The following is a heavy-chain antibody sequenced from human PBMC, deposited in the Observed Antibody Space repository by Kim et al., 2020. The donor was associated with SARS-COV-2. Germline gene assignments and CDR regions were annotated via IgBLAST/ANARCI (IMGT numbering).Heavy chain of an antibody. D-gene: IGHD6-6*01. Sequence: YPGSVKGRFTISRENAEKSLYLQMSSLRAGDTAVYYCAREGSSSGMDGLDIWGRGTMVTVSS. V-gene: IGHV3-13*01. J-gene: IGHJ3*02. CDR3: AREGSSSGMDGLDI.